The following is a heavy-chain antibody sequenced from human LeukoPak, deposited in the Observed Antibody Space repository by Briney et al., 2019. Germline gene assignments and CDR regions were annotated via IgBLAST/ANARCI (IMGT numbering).Heavy chain of an antibody. J-gene: IGHJ4*02. CDR1: GYSISSGYY. V-gene: IGHV4-38-2*02. Sequence: SETLSLTCTVSGYSISSGYYWGWIRQPPGKGLEGIGSIYHSGSTYYNPSLKSRVTISVDTSKNQFSLKLSSVTAADTAVYYCARLDDSSGYPLDYWGQGTLVTVSS. CDR2: IYHSGST. D-gene: IGHD3-22*01. CDR3: ARLDDSSGYPLDY.